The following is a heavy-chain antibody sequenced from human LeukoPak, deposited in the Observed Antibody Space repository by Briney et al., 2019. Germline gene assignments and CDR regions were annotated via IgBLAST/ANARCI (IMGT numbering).Heavy chain of an antibody. J-gene: IGHJ6*03. CDR1: GGTFSSYA. Sequence: SVKVSCKASGGTFSSYAISWVRQAPGQGLEWMGGIIPVFDTANYAQKFQGRVTITADESTSTAYMELSSLRSEDTAVYYCARVGYCSGGSCPRRNYYYYYMDVWGKGTTVTVSS. CDR2: IIPVFDTA. D-gene: IGHD2-15*01. CDR3: ARVGYCSGGSCPRRNYYYYYMDV. V-gene: IGHV1-69*13.